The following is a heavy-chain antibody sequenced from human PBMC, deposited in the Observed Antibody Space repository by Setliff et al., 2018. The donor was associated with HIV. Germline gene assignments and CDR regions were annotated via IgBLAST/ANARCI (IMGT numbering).Heavy chain of an antibody. V-gene: IGHV3-11*05. CDR1: GFNFSDDC. Sequence: LRLSCVVSGFNFSDDCMSWIRQAPGKGLEWVSYISSSGSFTNYADSVKGRFTISRDNAKNSLYLQMNSLRAEDTAVYYCARDGSYISRGYWGQGTLVTVSS. CDR2: ISSSGSFT. CDR3: ARDGSYISRGY. J-gene: IGHJ4*02. D-gene: IGHD5-18*01.